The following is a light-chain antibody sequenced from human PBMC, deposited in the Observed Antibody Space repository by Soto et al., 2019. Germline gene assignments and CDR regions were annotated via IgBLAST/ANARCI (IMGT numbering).Light chain of an antibody. CDR3: QTWGTGIQV. Sequence: QLVLTQSPSASASLGASVKLTCTLSSGHSSYAIAWHQQQPEKGPRYLMKLNSDGSHNQGDGIPDRFSGSSSGAERYLTISNLQSEDEADYYCQTWGTGIQVFGGGTKVTVL. CDR1: SGHSSYA. J-gene: IGLJ2*01. V-gene: IGLV4-69*01. CDR2: LNSDGSH.